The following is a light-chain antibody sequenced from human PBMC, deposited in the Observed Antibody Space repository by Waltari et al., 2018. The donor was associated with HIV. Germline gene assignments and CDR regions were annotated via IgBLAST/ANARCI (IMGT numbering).Light chain of an antibody. J-gene: IGKJ2*01. CDR3: QQLNSYPPYT. CDR1: QDIRSN. Sequence: DIQLTQSPSFLSASVGDRVTITCRASQDIRSNLAWYQQKPGKAPRLLISGASTLQSGVPSRFSGSGFGAAFTLTISSLQPEDFGTYYCQQLNSYPPYTFGQGTKLE. V-gene: IGKV1-9*01. CDR2: GAS.